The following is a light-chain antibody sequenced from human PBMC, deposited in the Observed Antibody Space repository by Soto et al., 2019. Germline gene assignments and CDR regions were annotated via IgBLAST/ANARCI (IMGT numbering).Light chain of an antibody. CDR3: AAWDDSLSGVL. CDR2: RNN. V-gene: IGLV1-47*01. Sequence: QSVLTQPPSASGTPGQRVTISCSGSSSNIGSNYVYWYQQFPGTAPKLLIYRNNERPSGVPDRFSGSKSGTSASLAISGLRPEDEANFYCAAWDDSLSGVLFGGGTKLTVL. J-gene: IGLJ2*01. CDR1: SSNIGSNY.